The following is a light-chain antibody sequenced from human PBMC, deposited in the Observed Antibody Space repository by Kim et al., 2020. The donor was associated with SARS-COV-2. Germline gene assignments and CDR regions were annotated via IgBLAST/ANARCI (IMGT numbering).Light chain of an antibody. CDR2: QDT. CDR3: QAWDSSTYYV. V-gene: IGLV3-1*01. Sequence: SYELTQPPSVSVSPGQTASITCSGDKLGDKYSCWYQQKSGQSPVLVIYQDTKRPSGIPERFSGSNSGNTATLTISETQAMDEADYYCQAWDSSTYYVFGT. J-gene: IGLJ1*01. CDR1: KLGDKY.